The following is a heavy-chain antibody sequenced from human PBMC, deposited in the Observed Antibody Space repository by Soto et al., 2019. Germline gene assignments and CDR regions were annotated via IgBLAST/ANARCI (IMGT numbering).Heavy chain of an antibody. V-gene: IGHV4-31*03. J-gene: IGHJ4*02. Sequence: PSETLSLTCTVSGGSISSGGYYWSWIRQHPGKGLEWIGYIYYSGSTYYNPSLKSRVTISVDTSKNQFSLKLSSVTAADTAVYYCAGRDGYKKVFDYWGQGTLVTVSS. D-gene: IGHD5-12*01. CDR3: AGRDGYKKVFDY. CDR2: IYYSGST. CDR1: GGSISSGGYY.